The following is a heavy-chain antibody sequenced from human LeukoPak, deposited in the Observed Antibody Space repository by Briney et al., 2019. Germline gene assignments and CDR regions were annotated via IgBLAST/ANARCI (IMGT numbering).Heavy chain of an antibody. D-gene: IGHD3-22*01. J-gene: IGHJ4*02. CDR3: ASLYYFDRSRGWNY. V-gene: IGHV4-4*02. CDR1: GGSISSSNW. Sequence: PSGTLSLTCAVSGGSISSSNWWSWVRQPPGKGLEWIGSIYYSGSTYYNSSLKSRVTISVDTSKNQFSLKLSSVTAADTAVYYCASLYYFDRSRGWNYWGQGTLVTVSS. CDR2: IYYSGST.